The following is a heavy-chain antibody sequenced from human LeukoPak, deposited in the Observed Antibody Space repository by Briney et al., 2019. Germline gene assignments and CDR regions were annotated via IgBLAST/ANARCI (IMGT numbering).Heavy chain of an antibody. CDR2: ISGGGGDI. CDR3: ARSYVGADRYFDY. CDR1: GFTFSTYA. Sequence: RGSLRLSCAASGFTFSTYAMSWVRQAPGKGLEWVSAISGGGGDIYYADSVKGRFTISRDNSKNTLYLQMNSLRAEDTAVYYCARSYVGADRYFDYWGQGTLVTVSS. J-gene: IGHJ4*02. D-gene: IGHD1-26*01. V-gene: IGHV3-23*01.